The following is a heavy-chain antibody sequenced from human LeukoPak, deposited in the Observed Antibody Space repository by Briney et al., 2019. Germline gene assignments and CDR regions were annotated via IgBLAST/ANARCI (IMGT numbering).Heavy chain of an antibody. D-gene: IGHD5-12*01. V-gene: IGHV4-34*01. J-gene: IGHJ6*02. CDR1: GGSFSGYY. CDR3: ARGQASPFRHYGMDV. CDR2: INHSGST. Sequence: SETLSLTCAVYGGSFSGYYWSWIRQPPGKGLEWIGEINHSGSTNYNPSLKSRVTISVDTSKNQFSLKLSSVTAADTAVYYCARGQASPFRHYGMDVWGQGTTVTVSS.